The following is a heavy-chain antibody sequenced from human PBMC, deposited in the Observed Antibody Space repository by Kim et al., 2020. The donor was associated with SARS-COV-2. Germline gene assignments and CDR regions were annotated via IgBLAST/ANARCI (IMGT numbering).Heavy chain of an antibody. Sequence: GESLKISCKGSGYSFTSYWIGWVRQMPGKGLEWMGIIYPGDSDTRYSPSFQGQVTISADKSISTAYLQWSSLKASDTAMYYCTGYSSNTKGQDAFDIWGQGTMVTVSS. CDR3: TGYSSNTKGQDAFDI. D-gene: IGHD6-13*01. J-gene: IGHJ3*02. CDR1: GYSFTSYW. V-gene: IGHV5-51*01. CDR2: IYPGDSDT.